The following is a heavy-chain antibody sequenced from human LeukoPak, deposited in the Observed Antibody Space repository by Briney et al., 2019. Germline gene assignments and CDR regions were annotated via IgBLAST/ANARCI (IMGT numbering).Heavy chain of an antibody. CDR2: VNAGNGNT. Sequence: ASVKVSCKASGYTFTNYAMHWVRQAPGQRLKWMGWVNAGNGNTKYSQKFQGRVTITRDTSASTAYMELSSLRSEDTAVYYCARESPCSGDGCHARLDYWGQGTLVTVSS. D-gene: IGHD2-15*01. CDR3: ARESPCSGDGCHARLDY. CDR1: GYTFTNYA. V-gene: IGHV1-3*01. J-gene: IGHJ4*02.